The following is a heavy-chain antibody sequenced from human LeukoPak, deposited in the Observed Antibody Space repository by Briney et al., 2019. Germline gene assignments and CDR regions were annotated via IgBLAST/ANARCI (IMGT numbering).Heavy chain of an antibody. J-gene: IGHJ3*02. CDR2: AYYRSSWLY. D-gene: IGHD7-27*01. CDR1: GDIISFETDV. V-gene: IGHV6-1*01. CDR3: VRDANWGLDALDI. Sequence: QTLSLTCVVSGDIISFETDVWNWIRQSPSRGLEWLGRAYYRSSWLYDYAVSVKSRLTITPDTPKNQFSLHLKSVTPEDTAVYYCVRDANWGLDALDIWGQGIMVTVSS.